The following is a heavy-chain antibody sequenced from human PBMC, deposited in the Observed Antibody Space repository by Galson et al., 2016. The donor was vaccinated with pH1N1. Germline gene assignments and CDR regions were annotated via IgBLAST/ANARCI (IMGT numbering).Heavy chain of an antibody. CDR1: GFTFSSCG. CDR2: ILYNGNDK. J-gene: IGHJ3*02. V-gene: IGHV3-30*12. D-gene: IGHD4-17*01. Sequence: SLRLSCAASGFTFSSCGIYWVRQAPGKGLEWVGNILYNGNDKYYADSVKGRFTISRDSSMTTVHLQMISVTVEDTAVYFCAQDESGYGDSFPDVFDIWGQGTMVTVSS. CDR3: AQDESGYGDSFPDVFDI.